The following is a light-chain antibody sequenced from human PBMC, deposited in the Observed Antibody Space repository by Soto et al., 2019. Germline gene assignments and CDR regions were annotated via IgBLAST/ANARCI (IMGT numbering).Light chain of an antibody. Sequence: DLQMTQSPSTLSASVGDRVTITCRASQSISSWLAWYQQKPGKAPKLLIYDASSLESGVPSRFSGSGSGTEFIFTISSLQPDDFATYYCQQYNSYPWTFGQGTKV. CDR1: QSISSW. CDR3: QQYNSYPWT. J-gene: IGKJ1*01. V-gene: IGKV1-5*01. CDR2: DAS.